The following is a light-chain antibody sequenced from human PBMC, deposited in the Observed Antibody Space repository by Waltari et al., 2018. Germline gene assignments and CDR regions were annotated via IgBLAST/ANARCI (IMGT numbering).Light chain of an antibody. CDR3: QQYYSIPFT. V-gene: IGKV4-1*01. CDR2: WAS. CDR1: QTILYSSTNKNY. J-gene: IGKJ3*01. Sequence: DIVMTQSPDSLAVSLGGRATINCKYSQTILYSSTNKNYLAWYQQKPGQPPKLLIYWASTRESGVPDRFSGSGSGTDFTLTISSLQAEDVAVYYCQQYYSIPFTFGPGTKVDIK.